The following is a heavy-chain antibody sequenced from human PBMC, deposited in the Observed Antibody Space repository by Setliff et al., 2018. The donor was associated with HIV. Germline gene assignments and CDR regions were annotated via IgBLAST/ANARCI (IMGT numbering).Heavy chain of an antibody. J-gene: IGHJ4*02. CDR1: GFIFSTYA. D-gene: IGHD2-8*02. Sequence: PGGSLRLSCAASGFIFSTYAMHWVRQAPGKGLEWVAVISYDGSNKYYADSVKGRFTISRDNSKKTLYLQMNSLRAEDTAVYYCAKDRDIILAGILDYWGQGTLVTVSS. CDR2: ISYDGSNK. V-gene: IGHV3-30*07. CDR3: AKDRDIILAGILDY.